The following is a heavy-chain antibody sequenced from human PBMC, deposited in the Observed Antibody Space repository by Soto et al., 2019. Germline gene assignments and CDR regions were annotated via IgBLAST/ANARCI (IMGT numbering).Heavy chain of an antibody. CDR2: TSYSGSA. Sequence: PSETLSLTCTVSGDSISSGSHYWNWIRHRPGNGLEWIGYTSYSGSAYYSPSLKSRLTISVDTSKNQFSLKLNSVTAAVTAVYYCVGRIATMYNYFDSWGRGTQVSV. V-gene: IGHV4-31*03. CDR1: GDSISSGSHY. D-gene: IGHD6-13*01. CDR3: VGRIATMYNYFDS. J-gene: IGHJ4*02.